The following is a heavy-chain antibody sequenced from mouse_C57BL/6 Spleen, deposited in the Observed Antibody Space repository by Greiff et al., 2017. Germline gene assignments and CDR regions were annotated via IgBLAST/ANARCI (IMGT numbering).Heavy chain of an antibody. CDR1: GFTFSDYG. V-gene: IGHV5-17*01. CDR2: ISSGSSTI. J-gene: IGHJ4*01. D-gene: IGHD1-1*01. Sequence: EVNVVESGGGLVKPGGSLKLSCAASGFTFSDYGMHWVRQAPEKGLEWVAYISSGSSTIYYADTVKGRFTISRDNAKNTLFLQMTSLRSEDTAMYYCARPATVVAPMDYWGQGTSVTVSS. CDR3: ARPATVVAPMDY.